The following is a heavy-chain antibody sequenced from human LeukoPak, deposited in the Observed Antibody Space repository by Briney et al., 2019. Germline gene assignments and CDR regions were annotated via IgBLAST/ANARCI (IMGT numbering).Heavy chain of an antibody. D-gene: IGHD3-22*01. Sequence: PSETLSLTCTVSGGSISSSTYYCDWIRQPPGKGLEWIGSIYYSGSTYYNPSLESRVTISVDTSKNQFTLKLSSVTAADTAMYYCARQRLYDSGAYFDYWGQGTLVTVSS. CDR3: ARQRLYDSGAYFDY. J-gene: IGHJ4*02. CDR2: IYYSGST. CDR1: GGSISSSTYY. V-gene: IGHV4-39*01.